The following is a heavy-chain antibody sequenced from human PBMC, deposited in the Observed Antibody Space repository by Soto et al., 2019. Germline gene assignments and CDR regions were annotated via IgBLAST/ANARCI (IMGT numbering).Heavy chain of an antibody. CDR3: ARDRYPNYPPDAFDI. CDR2: IWYDGSDK. CDR1: GFALSSNG. J-gene: IGHJ3*02. D-gene: IGHD4-4*01. V-gene: IGHV3-33*01. Sequence: PGGSLRLSCAASGFALSSNGMHWVRQAPGKGLEWVAFIWYDGSDKYYADSVKGRFTISRDNSKNTLYLQMNSLRAEDTAVYYCARDRYPNYPPDAFDIWGQGTLVTVSS.